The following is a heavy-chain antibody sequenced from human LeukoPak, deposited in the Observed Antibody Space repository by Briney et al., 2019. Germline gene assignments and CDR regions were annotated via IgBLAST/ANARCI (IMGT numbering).Heavy chain of an antibody. CDR2: ISYDGSNK. Sequence: GGSLRLSCAASGFTFSSYAMHWVRQAPGKGLEWVAVISYDGSNKYYADSVKGRFTISRDNSKNTLYLQMNSLRAEDTAVYYCARGLVVYWGQGTLVTVPS. J-gene: IGHJ4*02. CDR3: ARGLVVY. CDR1: GFTFSSYA. V-gene: IGHV3-30-3*01.